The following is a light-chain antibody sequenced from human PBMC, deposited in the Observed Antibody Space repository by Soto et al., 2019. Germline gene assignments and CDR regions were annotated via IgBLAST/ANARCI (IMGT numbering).Light chain of an antibody. CDR3: QQYVSSQIT. J-gene: IGKJ5*01. CDR2: GAS. Sequence: EIVLTQSPGTLSLSPGERAALSCGASQSVGSRYLAWYQQKPGQAPRLLIYGASSRATVIADRFSGSGSGTDFTLTISRLEPEDFAVYYCQQYVSSQITFGQGTRLQIK. V-gene: IGKV3-20*01. CDR1: QSVGSRY.